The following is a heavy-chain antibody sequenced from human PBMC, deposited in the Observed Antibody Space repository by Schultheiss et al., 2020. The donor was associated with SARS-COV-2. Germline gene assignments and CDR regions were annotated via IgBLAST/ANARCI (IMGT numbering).Heavy chain of an antibody. V-gene: IGHV4-34*01. J-gene: IGHJ4*02. Sequence: SETLSLTCAVYGGSFSGYYWGWIRQPPGKGLEWIGEINHSGSTNYNPSLKSRVTISVDTSKNQFSLKLSSVTAADTAVYYCARQGDSSGYYLDYFDYWGQGTLVTVSS. CDR3: ARQGDSSGYYLDYFDY. CDR2: INHSGST. D-gene: IGHD3-22*01. CDR1: GGSFSGYY.